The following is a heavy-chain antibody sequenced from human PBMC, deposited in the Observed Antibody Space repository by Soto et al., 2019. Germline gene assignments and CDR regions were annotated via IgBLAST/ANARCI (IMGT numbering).Heavy chain of an antibody. D-gene: IGHD6-13*01. CDR3: ARRGADGSWYDY. CDR1: GGSISSYY. V-gene: IGHV4-59*08. CDR2: IYYSGST. Sequence: SETLSLTCTVSGGSISSYYWSWTRQPPGKGLEWIGYIYYSGSTNYNPSLKSRVTISVDTSKNQFSLKLSSVTAADTAVYYCARRGADGSWYDYWGQGTLVIVSS. J-gene: IGHJ4*02.